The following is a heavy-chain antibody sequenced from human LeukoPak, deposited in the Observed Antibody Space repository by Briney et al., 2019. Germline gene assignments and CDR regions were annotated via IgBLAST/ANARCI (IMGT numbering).Heavy chain of an antibody. CDR2: IKEDGSEK. D-gene: IGHD1-26*01. J-gene: IGHJ5*02. CDR1: GFTFSNYW. CDR3: VYGGSYYIA. V-gene: IGHV3-7*01. Sequence: GGSLRLSCAASGFTFSNYWMTWVRQAPGTGLELVANIKEDGSEKYYVDSAKGRFTISRENAKNSLYLQMNSLRAEDTAVYYCVYGGSYYIAWGQGTLVTVSS.